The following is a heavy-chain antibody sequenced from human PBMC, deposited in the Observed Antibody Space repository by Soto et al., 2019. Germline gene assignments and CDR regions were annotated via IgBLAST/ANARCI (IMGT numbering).Heavy chain of an antibody. CDR1: AGTFSSYA. D-gene: IGHD3-10*01. Sequence: QVQLVQSGAEVKKPGSSVKVSCKASAGTFSSYAINWVRQAPGQGLEWMGGIIASFGTADYAQKFQGRVTITADESTSTADMELRSLRSEDTAVYYCARDRGAVWGQGTLVTVSS. J-gene: IGHJ4*02. CDR2: IIASFGTA. V-gene: IGHV1-69*01. CDR3: ARDRGAV.